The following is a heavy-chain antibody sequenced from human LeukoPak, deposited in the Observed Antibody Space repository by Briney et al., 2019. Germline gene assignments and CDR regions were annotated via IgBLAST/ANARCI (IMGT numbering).Heavy chain of an antibody. CDR3: ARDTWFDP. V-gene: IGHV4-59*11. Sequence: PSETLSLTCTVSGGSISSHFWSWIRQPPGKGLEWIGYIYCSGSTNYNPSLKSRVTMSVDTSKNQFSLKLRSVTAADTAVYYCARDTWFDPWGRGTLVTVSS. CDR1: GGSISSHF. CDR2: IYCSGST. J-gene: IGHJ5*02.